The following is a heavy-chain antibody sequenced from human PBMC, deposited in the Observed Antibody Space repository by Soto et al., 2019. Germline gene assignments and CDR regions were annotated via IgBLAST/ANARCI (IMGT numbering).Heavy chain of an antibody. Sequence: SVKVSCKASGGTFSSYAISGVRQAPGQGLEWMGGIIPIFGTANYAQKFQGRVTITADESTSTAYMELSSLRSEDTAVYYCARARMVRGVITSLFDYWGQGTLVTVSS. J-gene: IGHJ4*02. CDR2: IIPIFGTA. V-gene: IGHV1-69*13. D-gene: IGHD3-10*01. CDR1: GGTFSSYA. CDR3: ARARMVRGVITSLFDY.